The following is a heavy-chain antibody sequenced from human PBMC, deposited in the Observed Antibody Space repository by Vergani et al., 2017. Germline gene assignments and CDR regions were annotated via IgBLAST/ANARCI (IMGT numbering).Heavy chain of an antibody. J-gene: IGHJ4*02. Sequence: QVQLVQSGAEVGKPGASVKISCKASGYTFTSYGISWVRQAPGQGLEWMGWISAYNGNTNYAQKLQGRVTMTTDTSTSTAYMELRSLRSDDTAVYYCARGRWGFTVVTPFVLDYWGQGTLVTVSS. CDR1: GYTFTSYG. CDR2: ISAYNGNT. D-gene: IGHD4-23*01. V-gene: IGHV1-18*01. CDR3: ARGRWGFTVVTPFVLDY.